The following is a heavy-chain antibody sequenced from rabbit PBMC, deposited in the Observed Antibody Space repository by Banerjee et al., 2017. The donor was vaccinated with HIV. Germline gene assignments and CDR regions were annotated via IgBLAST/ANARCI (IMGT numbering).Heavy chain of an antibody. D-gene: IGHD4-1*01. CDR3: ARDLAGVTGWNFGL. V-gene: IGHV1S45*01. J-gene: IGHJ6*01. Sequence: QQQLVESGGGLVKPGASLTLTCTASGFDFSSGAMCWVRQAPGKGLEWIACIYAGSRGSTYYATWAKGRFTISKTSSTTVTLQMTSLTAADTATYFCARDLAGVTGWNFGLWGPGTLVTVS. CDR2: IYAGSRGST. CDR1: GFDFSSGA.